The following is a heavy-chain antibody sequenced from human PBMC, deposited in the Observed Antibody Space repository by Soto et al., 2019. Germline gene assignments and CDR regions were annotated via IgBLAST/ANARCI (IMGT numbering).Heavy chain of an antibody. CDR1: GYSFTSYW. CDR3: ATRVVNYYYYGMDV. Sequence: GASLKISCKGSGYSFTSYWFSWVRQMPGKGLEWMGRIDPSDSYTNYSPSFQGHVTISADKSISTAYLQWSSLKASDTAMYYCATRVVNYYYYGMDVWGQGTTVTVS. J-gene: IGHJ6*02. CDR2: IDPSDSYT. D-gene: IGHD3-3*01. V-gene: IGHV5-10-1*01.